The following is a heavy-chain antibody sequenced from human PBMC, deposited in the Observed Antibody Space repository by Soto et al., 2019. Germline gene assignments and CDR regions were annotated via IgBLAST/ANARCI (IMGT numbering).Heavy chain of an antibody. Sequence: QVQLVQSGAEVKKPGASVKVSCKASGYTFTSYGISWVRQAPGQGLEWMGWISAYNGNTNYAQKLQGRVTMTTDTSTSTAYMELRSLRSDDTAVYYCARERGGRYFDWLPKNYFDYWGQGTLVTVSS. CDR1: GYTFTSYG. D-gene: IGHD3-9*01. CDR3: ARERGGRYFDWLPKNYFDY. V-gene: IGHV1-18*01. CDR2: ISAYNGNT. J-gene: IGHJ4*02.